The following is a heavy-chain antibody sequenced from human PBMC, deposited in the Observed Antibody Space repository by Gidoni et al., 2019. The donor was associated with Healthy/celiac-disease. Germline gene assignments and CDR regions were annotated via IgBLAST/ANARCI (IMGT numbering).Heavy chain of an antibody. CDR2: INHSGST. CDR3: ARGIRGSSRKYYYYYGMDV. CDR1: GGSFSGYY. Sequence: QVQLQQWGAGLLTPSETLSLTCAVYGGSFSGYYWSWIRQPPGKGLEWIEEINHSGSTNYNPSLKSRVTISVDTSKNQFSLKLSSVTAADTAVYYCARGIRGSSRKYYYYYGMDVWGKGTTVTVSS. D-gene: IGHD6-13*01. V-gene: IGHV4-34*01. J-gene: IGHJ6*04.